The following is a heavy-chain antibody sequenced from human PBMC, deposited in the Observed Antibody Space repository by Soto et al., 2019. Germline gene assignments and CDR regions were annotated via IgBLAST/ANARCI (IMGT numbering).Heavy chain of an antibody. CDR1: GVTYNTFA. CDR2: IIPVLGPA. CDR3: VRAAKRYFDY. V-gene: IGHV1-69*10. D-gene: IGHD6-25*01. Sequence: QVQLVQSGAEVRESGASVKVSCKASGVTYNTFAVSWVRQAPGQGLEWMGGIIPVLGPAFYAQKFQGRVTITADKSTSTAYLELTSLRSEDTAVYYCVRAAKRYFDYWGQGTLVTVSS. J-gene: IGHJ4*02.